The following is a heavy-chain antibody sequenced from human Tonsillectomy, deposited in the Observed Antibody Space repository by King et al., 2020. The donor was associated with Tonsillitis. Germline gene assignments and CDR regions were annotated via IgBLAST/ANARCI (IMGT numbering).Heavy chain of an antibody. CDR3: ARWSRRNNWNRGALNRWYNWFDP. V-gene: IGHV4-34*01. CDR1: GGSFSGYY. CDR2: INHSGST. Sequence: QVQLQQWGAGLLKPSETLSLTCAVYGGSFSGYYWSWIRQPPGKGLEWIGEINHSGSTNYNPSLKSRVTMSVDTSKNQFSLKLSSVTAADTAVYYCARWSRRNNWNRGALNRWYNWFDPWGQGTLVTVSS. J-gene: IGHJ5*02. D-gene: IGHD1-20*01.